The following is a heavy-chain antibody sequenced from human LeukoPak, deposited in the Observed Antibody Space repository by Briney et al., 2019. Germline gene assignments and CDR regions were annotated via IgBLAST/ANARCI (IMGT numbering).Heavy chain of an antibody. Sequence: GSLRLSCAASGFIVSNNYITWVRQAPGKGLEWVSVINTDDSTSYADSVKGRFTISRDNSKNTLYLQMNSLRAEDTAVYYCARGRPGYNMDVWGKGTTVAVSS. CDR1: GFIVSNNY. V-gene: IGHV3-53*01. J-gene: IGHJ6*03. CDR3: ARGRPGYNMDV. CDR2: INTDDST.